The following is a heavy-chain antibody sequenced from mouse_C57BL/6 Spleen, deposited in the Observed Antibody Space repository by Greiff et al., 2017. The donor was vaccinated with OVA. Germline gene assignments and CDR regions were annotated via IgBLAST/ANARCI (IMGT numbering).Heavy chain of an antibody. CDR3: ASYSNYDWYFDV. J-gene: IGHJ1*03. CDR1: GYPFTSSW. CDR2: INPSNGGT. D-gene: IGHD2-5*01. Sequence: VQLQQPGTELVKPGASVNLSCKASGYPFTSSWMHWVKQRPGQGLEWIGNINPSNGGTNYNEKFKSKATLTVDKSSSTAYMQLSSLTSEDSAVYYCASYSNYDWYFDVWGTGTTVTVSS. V-gene: IGHV1-53*01.